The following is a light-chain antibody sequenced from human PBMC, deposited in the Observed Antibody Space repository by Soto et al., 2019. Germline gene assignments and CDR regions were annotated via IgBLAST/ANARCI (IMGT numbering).Light chain of an antibody. CDR1: QAVGSN. Sequence: IVLTQSPATLSVSPGERATLSCRASQAVGSNLAWYQQRPGQAPRLLISDASTRATGIPHRFSGGGSGTDFTLTISSLQSDDFAVYYCQHFNKWPHMPAFGGGTKLAIK. CDR3: QHFNKWPHMPA. J-gene: IGKJ4*01. V-gene: IGKV3-15*01. CDR2: DAS.